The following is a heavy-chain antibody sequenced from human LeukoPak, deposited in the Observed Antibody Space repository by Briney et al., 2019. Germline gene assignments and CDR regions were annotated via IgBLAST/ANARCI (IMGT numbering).Heavy chain of an antibody. CDR2: IKSDGSST. CDR1: GFTFSSYW. J-gene: IGHJ4*02. D-gene: IGHD1-1*01. Sequence: GGSLRLSRAASGFTFSSYWMHWVRQAPGKGLVCVSRIKSDGSSTSYADSVKGRFTISRDDAKNTLYLQMNSLRAEDTAVYYCARAYNSHFDYWGQGALVTVSS. CDR3: ARAYNSHFDY. V-gene: IGHV3-74*01.